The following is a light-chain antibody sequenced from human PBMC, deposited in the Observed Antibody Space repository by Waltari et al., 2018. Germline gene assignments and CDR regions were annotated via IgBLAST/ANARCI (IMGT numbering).Light chain of an antibody. CDR1: SGINVVTYR. CDR2: YKSDSDN. Sequence: QAVLTQPSSLSASPGASASLTCTLRSGINVVTYRIYWYQQKPGSPPQYLLRYKSDSDNQQGAGVPSRFSGSKDASANAGILLISGLQSEDEADYYCMIWHSSAWVFGGGTRLIVL. CDR3: MIWHSSAWV. J-gene: IGLJ3*02. V-gene: IGLV5-45*02.